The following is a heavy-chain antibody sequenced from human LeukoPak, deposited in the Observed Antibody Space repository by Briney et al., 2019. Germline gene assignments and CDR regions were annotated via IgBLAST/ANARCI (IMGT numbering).Heavy chain of an antibody. Sequence: PPETLSLTCAVYGGSFSGYYWSWIRQPPGKGLEWTGEINHSGSTNYNPSLKSRVTISVDTSKNQFSLKLSSVTAADTAVYYCARGKAGSYDSSGYIDYWGQGTLVTVSS. J-gene: IGHJ4*02. CDR3: ARGKAGSYDSSGYIDY. CDR1: GGSFSGYY. CDR2: INHSGST. D-gene: IGHD3-22*01. V-gene: IGHV4-34*01.